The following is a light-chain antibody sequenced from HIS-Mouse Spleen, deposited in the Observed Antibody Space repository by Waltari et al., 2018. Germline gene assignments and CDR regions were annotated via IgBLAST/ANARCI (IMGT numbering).Light chain of an antibody. CDR2: RNN. CDR1: SSNIGSNY. V-gene: IGLV1-47*01. J-gene: IGLJ3*02. Sequence: QSVLTQPPSASGTPGQRVTISCSGSSSNIGSNYVYWYQQLPGTAPKLLIYRNNSRPSGVPDRFSGSKSGTSASLAISGLRSEDEAEYYCAAWDDSLSGPVFGGGTKLTVL. CDR3: AAWDDSLSGPV.